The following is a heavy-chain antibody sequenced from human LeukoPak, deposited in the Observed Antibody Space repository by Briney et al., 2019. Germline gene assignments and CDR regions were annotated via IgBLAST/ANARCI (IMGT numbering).Heavy chain of an antibody. CDR1: GFTFSSYS. J-gene: IGHJ4*02. CDR3: ARGRGDSTFDY. CDR2: ISSSSSYI. Sequence: GGSLRLSCAASGFTFSSYSMNWVRQAPGKGLEWVSSISSSSSYIYYADSVKGRFTISRDNAKNSLYLQMNSLRAEDTAVYYCARGRGDSTFDYWGQGTLVTVSS. V-gene: IGHV3-21*04. D-gene: IGHD2-21*01.